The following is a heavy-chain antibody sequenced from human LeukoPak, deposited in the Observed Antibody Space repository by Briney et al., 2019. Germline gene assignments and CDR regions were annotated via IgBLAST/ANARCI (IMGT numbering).Heavy chain of an antibody. CDR3: TTDNREDGYNYSFDAFDI. CDR2: IKSKTDGGTT. Sequence: GGSLRLSCAASGFSLSTYSMNWVRQAPGKGLEWVGRIKSKTDGGTTDYAAPVKGRFTISRDDSKNTLYLQMNSLKTEDTAVYYCTTDNREDGYNYSFDAFDIWGQGTMVTVSS. D-gene: IGHD5-24*01. CDR1: GFSLSTYS. V-gene: IGHV3-15*01. J-gene: IGHJ3*02.